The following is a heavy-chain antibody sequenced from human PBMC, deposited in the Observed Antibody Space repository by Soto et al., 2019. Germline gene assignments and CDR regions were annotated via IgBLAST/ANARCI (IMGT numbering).Heavy chain of an antibody. CDR2: IFYSENT. D-gene: IGHD6-13*01. J-gene: IGHJ4*02. Sequence: PSETLSLTCTVSGDSVTSGSHYWSWIRQPPGKGLEYIGYIFYSENTSYHPSLKSRVTISVDTSKNQFSLKLSSATAADTALYYCARYRREAVAGYTLDNWGQGILVTVSS. CDR1: GDSVTSGSHY. CDR3: ARYRREAVAGYTLDN. V-gene: IGHV4-61*01.